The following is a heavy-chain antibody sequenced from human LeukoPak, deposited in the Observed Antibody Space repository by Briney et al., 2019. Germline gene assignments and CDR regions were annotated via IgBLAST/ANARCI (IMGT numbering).Heavy chain of an antibody. CDR3: ARDSLIAAADPDAFDI. D-gene: IGHD6-13*01. CDR1: GGSISSYY. CDR2: IYYSGGT. V-gene: IGHV4-59*01. J-gene: IGHJ3*02. Sequence: PSETLSLTCTVSGGSISSYYWSWIRQPPGKGLEWIGYIYYSGGTNYNPSLKSRVTISVDTSKNQFSLKLSSVTAADTAVYYCARDSLIAAADPDAFDIWGQGTMVTVSS.